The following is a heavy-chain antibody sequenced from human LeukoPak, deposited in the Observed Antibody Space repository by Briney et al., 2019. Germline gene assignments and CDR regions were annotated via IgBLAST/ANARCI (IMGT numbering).Heavy chain of an antibody. CDR1: GFTFSSYG. CDR2: ISYDVGKK. V-gene: IGHV3-30*18. CDR3: AKVDYYDTIGYRD. J-gene: IGHJ4*02. Sequence: PGGSLRLSCAASGFTFSSYGMHWVRQAPGKGLEWVAVISYDVGKKYYADSVKGRFTISRDNSKNTLYLQMNSLRAEDTAVYYCAKVDYYDTIGYRDWGRGTRITSSS. D-gene: IGHD3-22*01.